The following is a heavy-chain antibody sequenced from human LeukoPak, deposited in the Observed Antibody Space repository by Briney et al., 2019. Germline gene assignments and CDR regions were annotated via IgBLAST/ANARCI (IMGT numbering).Heavy chain of an antibody. CDR1: GFTFDDYA. Sequence: GGSLRLSCAASGFTFDDYAMHWVRQAPGKGLEWVSGISWNSGSIGYADSVKGRFTISRDNAKNSLYLQMNGLRAEDTALYYCAKNSGYSSGWYDYWGQGTLVTVSS. J-gene: IGHJ4*02. D-gene: IGHD6-19*01. V-gene: IGHV3-9*01. CDR3: AKNSGYSSGWYDY. CDR2: ISWNSGSI.